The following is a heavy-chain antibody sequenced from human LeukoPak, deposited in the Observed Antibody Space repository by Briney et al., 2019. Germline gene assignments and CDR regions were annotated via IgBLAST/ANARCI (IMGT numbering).Heavy chain of an antibody. CDR1: GFTVSSSY. CDR2: IYSGGTT. CDR3: ARVGYSSSWYSYFDY. V-gene: IGHV3-53*01. Sequence: GGSLRLSCAPSGFTVSSSYMSWVRQAPGKGLEWVSVIYSGGTTYYADSVRGRFTISRDNSKNTLHLQMNSLRAEDTAVYYCARVGYSSSWYSYFDYWGQGTLVTVSS. J-gene: IGHJ4*02. D-gene: IGHD6-13*01.